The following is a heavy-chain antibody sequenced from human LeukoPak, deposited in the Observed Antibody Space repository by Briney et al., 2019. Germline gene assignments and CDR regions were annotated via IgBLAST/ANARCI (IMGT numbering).Heavy chain of an antibody. CDR1: GFTLSSYA. V-gene: IGHV3-30-3*01. D-gene: IGHD3-22*01. Sequence: GRSLRLSCAASGFTLSSYAMHWVRQPPGKGLEWVAVISYDGSNKYYADSVKGRYTISRDNSKNTLYLQMNSLRAEDTAVYYCSRGYDSSGYYYAYYFDYWGQGTPVTVSS. CDR3: SRGYDSSGYYYAYYFDY. CDR2: ISYDGSNK. J-gene: IGHJ4*02.